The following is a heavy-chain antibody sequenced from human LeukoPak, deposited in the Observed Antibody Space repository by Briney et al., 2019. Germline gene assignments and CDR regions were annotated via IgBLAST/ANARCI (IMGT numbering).Heavy chain of an antibody. CDR3: ARARVRGVIWGDY. Sequence: GASVKVSCKASGYTFTGYYMHWVRQAPGQGLEWMGWINPNSGGTNYAQKFQGRVTMTRDTSISTAYMELSRLRSDDTAVYYCARARVRGVIWGDYWGQGTLVTVSS. CDR2: INPNSGGT. CDR1: GYTFTGYY. J-gene: IGHJ4*02. D-gene: IGHD3-10*01. V-gene: IGHV1-2*02.